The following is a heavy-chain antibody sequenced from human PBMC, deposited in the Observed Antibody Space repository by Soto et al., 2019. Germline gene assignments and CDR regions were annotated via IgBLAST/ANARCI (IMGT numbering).Heavy chain of an antibody. CDR2: ISSSGSTI. D-gene: IGHD5-12*01. CDR1: GFTFSDYY. CDR3: GTIYSGYDRVQH. Sequence: GGSLRLSCAASGFTFSDYYMSWIRQAPGKGLEWVSYISSSGSTIYYADSVKGRFTISRDNAKNSLYLQMNSLRAEDTAVYYCGTIYSGYDRVQHWGQGTLVTVSS. V-gene: IGHV3-11*01. J-gene: IGHJ1*01.